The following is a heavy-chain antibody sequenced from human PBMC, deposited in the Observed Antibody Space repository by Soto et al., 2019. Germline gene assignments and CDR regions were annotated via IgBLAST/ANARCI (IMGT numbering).Heavy chain of an antibody. J-gene: IGHJ6*02. V-gene: IGHV4-59*01. CDR2: IYYSGST. CDR1: GGSISSYY. Sequence: PSETLSLTCTVSGGSISSYYWSWIRQPPGKGLEWIGYIYYSGSTNYNPSLKSRVTISEDTSKNQFSLKLSSVTAADTAVYYCARDRYDFWSGYLSPGYYGMDVWGQGTTVTVS. CDR3: ARDRYDFWSGYLSPGYYGMDV. D-gene: IGHD3-3*01.